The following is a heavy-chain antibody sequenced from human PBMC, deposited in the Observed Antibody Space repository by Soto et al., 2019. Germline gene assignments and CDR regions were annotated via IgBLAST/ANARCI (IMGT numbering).Heavy chain of an antibody. Sequence: LGESLKISCKASGYSFTTYWITWVRQMPGKGLEWMGIIYPGDSDTKYNPSFQGQVTISADKSITTTYLQWSSLKASDTAIYYCAASIFYYGMDVWGQGTTVTVSS. CDR2: IYPGDSDT. V-gene: IGHV5-51*01. CDR1: GYSFTTYW. CDR3: AASIFYYGMDV. J-gene: IGHJ6*02.